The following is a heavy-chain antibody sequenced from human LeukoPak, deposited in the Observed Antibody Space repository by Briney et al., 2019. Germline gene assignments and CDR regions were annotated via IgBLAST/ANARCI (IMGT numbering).Heavy chain of an antibody. CDR3: ARDNRYSSGWSRFDP. V-gene: IGHV1-69*04. D-gene: IGHD6-19*01. CDR1: GGTFSSYA. J-gene: IGHJ5*02. CDR2: IIPILGIA. Sequence: ASVKVSCKASGGTFSSYAISWVRQAPGQGLEWMGRIIPILGIANYAQKFQGRVTITADKSTSTAYMELSSLRSGDTAVYYCARDNRYSSGWSRFDPWGQGTLVTVSS.